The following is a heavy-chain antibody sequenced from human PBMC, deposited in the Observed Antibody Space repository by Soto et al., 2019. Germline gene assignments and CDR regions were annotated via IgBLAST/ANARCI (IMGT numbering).Heavy chain of an antibody. J-gene: IGHJ6*02. D-gene: IGHD4-17*01. CDR3: ARGEGYGDYGWGYYYYGMDV. CDR2: IWYDGSNK. V-gene: IGHV3-33*01. Sequence: PGGSLRLSCAASGFTFSSYGMHWVRQAPGKGLEWVAVIWYDGSNKYYADSVKGRFTISRDNSKNTLYLQMNSLRAEDTAVYYCARGEGYGDYGWGYYYYGMDVWGQGTTVTVSS. CDR1: GFTFSSYG.